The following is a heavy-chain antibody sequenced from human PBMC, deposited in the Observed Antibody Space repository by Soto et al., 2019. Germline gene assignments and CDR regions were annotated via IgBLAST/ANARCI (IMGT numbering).Heavy chain of an antibody. D-gene: IGHD3-22*01. J-gene: IGHJ4*02. CDR3: AADPSSSGYFDY. V-gene: IGHV1-58*01. Sequence: GASVKVSCKASGFTFTSSAVQWVRQARGQRLEWIGWIVVGSGNTNYAQKFQERVTITRDMSTSTAYMELSSLRSEDTAVYYCAADPSSSGYFDYWGQGTLVTVSS. CDR2: IVVGSGNT. CDR1: GFTFTSSA.